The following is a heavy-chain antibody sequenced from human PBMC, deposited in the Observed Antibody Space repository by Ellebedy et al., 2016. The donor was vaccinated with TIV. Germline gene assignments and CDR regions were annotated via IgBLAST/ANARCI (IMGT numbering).Heavy chain of an antibody. CDR3: ARGYSSGRRGFDY. D-gene: IGHD6-19*01. CDR1: GFTFSSYW. CDR2: INSDGSST. J-gene: IGHJ4*02. V-gene: IGHV3-74*01. Sequence: GESLKISXAASGFTFSSYWMHWVRQAPGKGLVWVSRINSDGSSTSYADSVKGRFTISRDNAKNSLYLQMNSLRDEDTAVYYCARGYSSGRRGFDYWGQGTLVTVSS.